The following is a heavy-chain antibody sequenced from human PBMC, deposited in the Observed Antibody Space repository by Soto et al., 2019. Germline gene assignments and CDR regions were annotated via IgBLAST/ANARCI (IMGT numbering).Heavy chain of an antibody. Sequence: SVKVSCKASGGTSSSYAISWVRQAPGQGLEWMGGIIPIFGTANYAQKFQGRVTITADKSTSTAYMELSSLRSEDTAVYYCARPHFRDDFWSGYYDYWGQGTLVTVSS. CDR2: IIPIFGTA. CDR3: ARPHFRDDFWSGYYDY. J-gene: IGHJ4*02. D-gene: IGHD3-3*01. V-gene: IGHV1-69*06. CDR1: GGTSSSYA.